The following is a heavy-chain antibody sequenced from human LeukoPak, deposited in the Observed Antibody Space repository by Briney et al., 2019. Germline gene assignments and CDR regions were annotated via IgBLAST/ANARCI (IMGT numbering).Heavy chain of an antibody. D-gene: IGHD1-26*01. V-gene: IGHV1-2*02. CDR2: INPNSGGA. CDR3: ARGVRGGSSFDS. CDR1: GYIFTVYY. J-gene: IGHJ4*02. Sequence: GASVKVSCKASGYIFTVYYVQWVRQAPGQGLQWMGWINPNSGGADYAQNFQGRVTMTRDTSISTAYLELNRLRSDDTAVYYCARGVRGGSSFDSWGQGTLVTVSS.